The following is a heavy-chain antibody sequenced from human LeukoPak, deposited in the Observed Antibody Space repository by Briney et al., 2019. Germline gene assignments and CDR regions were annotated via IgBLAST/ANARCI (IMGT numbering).Heavy chain of an antibody. D-gene: IGHD5-18*01. CDR3: ARSPVRGYSHGTYYYYYYIDV. J-gene: IGHJ6*03. V-gene: IGHV3-7*01. CDR1: GFTFSSYW. Sequence: GGSLRLSCAASGFTFSSYWMIWVRQAPGKGLEWAANIKQDGSEKYYVDSVKGRFTIYRDNAKNSLYLQMNSLRAEDTAVHYCARSPVRGYSHGTYYYYYYIDVWGKGTTGTVSS. CDR2: IKQDGSEK.